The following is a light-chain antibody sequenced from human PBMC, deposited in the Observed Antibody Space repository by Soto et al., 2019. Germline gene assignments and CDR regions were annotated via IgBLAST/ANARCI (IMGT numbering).Light chain of an antibody. CDR3: SSSAGTNNLL. CDR2: EVN. J-gene: IGLJ1*01. CDR1: NSDVGTSNY. Sequence: QSVLTQPPSASGSPGQSVTISCTGTNSDVGTSNYVSWYQQHPGKAPKLLIHEVNKRPSGVPDRFSGSKSGNTASLTVSGLPAEDEAEYYRSSSAGTNNLLFGIGTKVTVL. V-gene: IGLV2-8*01.